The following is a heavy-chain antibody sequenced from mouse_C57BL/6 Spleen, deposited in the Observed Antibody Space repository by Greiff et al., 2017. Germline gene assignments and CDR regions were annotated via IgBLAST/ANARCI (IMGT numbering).Heavy chain of an antibody. CDR3: AGGGYDAMDY. Sequence: EVQLQQSGPELVKPGASVKISCKASGYTFTDYYMNWVKQSHGKSLEWIGDINPNNGGTSYNQKFKGKATLTVDKSSSTAYMELRSLTSEDSAVYYCAGGGYDAMDYWGQGTSVTVSS. CDR1: GYTFTDYY. CDR2: INPNNGGT. D-gene: IGHD1-1*02. J-gene: IGHJ4*01. V-gene: IGHV1-26*01.